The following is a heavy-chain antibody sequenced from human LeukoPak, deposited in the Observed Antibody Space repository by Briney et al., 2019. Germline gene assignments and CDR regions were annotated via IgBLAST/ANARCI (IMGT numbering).Heavy chain of an antibody. D-gene: IGHD5-12*01. V-gene: IGHV3-7*01. CDR1: GFTFSSYW. CDR2: IKQDGSEK. CDR3: ARGMSSGYDFDY. J-gene: IGHJ4*02. Sequence: PGGSLRLSCAASGFTFSSYWMTWVRQAPGKGLEWVANIKQDGSEKYYVDSVRGRFTISRDNAKNSLYLQMNSLRAEDTAVYYCARGMSSGYDFDYWGQGTLVTVSS.